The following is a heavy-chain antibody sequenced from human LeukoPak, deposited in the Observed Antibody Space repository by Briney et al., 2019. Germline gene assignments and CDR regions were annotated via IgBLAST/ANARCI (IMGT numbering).Heavy chain of an antibody. CDR2: MYYSGST. Sequence: SETLSLTCTVSGGSISSHYWSWIRQPPGKGLEWIGYMYYSGSTNYNRSLKSRVTISVDTSKNQFSLKLSSVTAADTAVYYCAREGGQYIDYWGQGTLVTVSS. V-gene: IGHV4-59*11. CDR1: GGSISSHY. CDR3: AREGGQYIDY. J-gene: IGHJ4*02.